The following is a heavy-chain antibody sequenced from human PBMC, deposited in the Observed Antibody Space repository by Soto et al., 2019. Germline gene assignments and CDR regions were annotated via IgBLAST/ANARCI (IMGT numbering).Heavy chain of an antibody. J-gene: IGHJ3*02. Sequence: PGGSLRLSCVASGSTFSTYAMSWVRQAPGKGLEWVSALTPSGGETYYADSVKGRFTISRDNSMNALYLQMNSLRIEDTAVYYCAHPRGYGVFDAYDIWGQGTMVT. V-gene: IGHV3-23*01. CDR2: LTPSGGET. D-gene: IGHD4-17*01. CDR3: AHPRGYGVFDAYDI. CDR1: GSTFSTYA.